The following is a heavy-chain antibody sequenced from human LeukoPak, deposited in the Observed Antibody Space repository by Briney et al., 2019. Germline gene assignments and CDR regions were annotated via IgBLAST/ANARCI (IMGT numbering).Heavy chain of an antibody. D-gene: IGHD6-19*01. CDR3: AIRRVSSGWYNYYGMDV. Sequence: SQTLSLTCAISGDSVSSNSAAWNWIRQSPSRGLEWLGRTYYRSKWYNDYAVSVKSRITINPDTSKNQFSLQLNSVTPEDTAVYYCAIRRVSSGWYNYYGMDVWGQGTTVTVSS. V-gene: IGHV6-1*01. J-gene: IGHJ6*02. CDR2: TYYRSKWYN. CDR1: GDSVSSNSAA.